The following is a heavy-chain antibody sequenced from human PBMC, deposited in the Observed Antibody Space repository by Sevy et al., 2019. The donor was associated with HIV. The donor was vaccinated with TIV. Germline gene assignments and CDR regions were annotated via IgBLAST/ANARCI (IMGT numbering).Heavy chain of an antibody. D-gene: IGHD3-9*01. J-gene: IGHJ4*02. CDR3: ARERGSNILTLGLDF. Sequence: SETLSLTSTVSGGSISSDSYFWNWIRQPAGKGLEWIGRIHASGSTIYNPSLKSRVTMSVDESKSQFSLRLTSVTAADTAVYFCARERGSNILTLGLDFWGQGTLVTVSS. CDR1: GGSISSDSYF. CDR2: IHASGST. V-gene: IGHV4-61*02.